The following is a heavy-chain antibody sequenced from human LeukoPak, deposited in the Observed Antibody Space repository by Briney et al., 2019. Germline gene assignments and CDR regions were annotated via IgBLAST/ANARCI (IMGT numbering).Heavy chain of an antibody. Sequence: SETLSLTCTVSGGSISSYYWSWIRQPPGKGLEWIGYIYYSGSTNYNPSLKSRVTISVDTSKNQFPLKLSSVTAADTAVYYCARGNGDYAYDYWGQGTLVTVSS. D-gene: IGHD4-17*01. CDR2: IYYSGST. CDR1: GGSISSYY. CDR3: ARGNGDYAYDY. J-gene: IGHJ4*02. V-gene: IGHV4-59*01.